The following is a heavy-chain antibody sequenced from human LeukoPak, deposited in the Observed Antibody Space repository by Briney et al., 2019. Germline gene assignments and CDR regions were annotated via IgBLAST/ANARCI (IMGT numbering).Heavy chain of an antibody. V-gene: IGHV3-23*01. CDR3: AKNPLLRYFDY. Sequence: GGSLRLSCAASGFTFSSYSMSWVRQAPGKGLEWVSGISGSGDNTYYADSVKGRFTISRDNSKNTLYLQMNSLRAEDTAVYYCAKNPLLRYFDYWGQGTLVTVSA. CDR1: GFTFSSYS. CDR2: ISGSGDNT. D-gene: IGHD3-9*01. J-gene: IGHJ4*02.